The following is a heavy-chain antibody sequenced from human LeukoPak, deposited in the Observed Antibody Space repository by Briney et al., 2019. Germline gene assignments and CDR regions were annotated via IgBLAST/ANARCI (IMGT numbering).Heavy chain of an antibody. J-gene: IGHJ4*02. CDR2: INTDGSGT. Sequence: PGGSLRLSCAASGFTFRTYWMHWVRQAPGKGLLWVSRINTDGSGTIYADSVKGRFTISRDNAKNSLYLQMNSLRAEDTALYYCARDLEGYYYDSSGYYPAYWGQGTLVTVSS. V-gene: IGHV3-74*01. CDR1: GFTFRTYW. D-gene: IGHD3-22*01. CDR3: ARDLEGYYYDSSGYYPAY.